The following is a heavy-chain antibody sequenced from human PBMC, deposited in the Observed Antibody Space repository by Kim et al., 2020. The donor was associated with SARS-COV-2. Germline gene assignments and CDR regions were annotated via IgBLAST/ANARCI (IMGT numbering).Heavy chain of an antibody. CDR2: INPNSGGT. CDR1: GYTFTGYY. Sequence: ASVKVSCKASGYTFTGYYMHWVRQAPGQGLEWMGWINPNSGGTNYAQKFQGWVTMTRDTSISTAYMELSRLRSDDTAVYYCARDMIVWNGTSSSWLGWITKQRYYYYYGMDVWGQGTTVTVSS. CDR3: ARDMIVWNGTSSSWLGWITKQRYYYYYGMDV. V-gene: IGHV1-2*04. J-gene: IGHJ6*02. D-gene: IGHD6-13*01.